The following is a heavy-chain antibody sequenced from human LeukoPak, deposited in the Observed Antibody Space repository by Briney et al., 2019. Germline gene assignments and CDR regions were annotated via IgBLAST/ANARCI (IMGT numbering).Heavy chain of an antibody. Sequence: GGSLRLSCAASGFTFDDYAMHWVRHAPGKGLEWVSGISWNSGSIGYADSVKGRFTISRDNAKNSLYLQMNSLRAEDTALYYCAKEVFPAPGGPGAFDIWGQGTMVTVSS. V-gene: IGHV3-9*01. J-gene: IGHJ3*02. CDR3: AKEVFPAPGGPGAFDI. D-gene: IGHD2-2*01. CDR2: ISWNSGSI. CDR1: GFTFDDYA.